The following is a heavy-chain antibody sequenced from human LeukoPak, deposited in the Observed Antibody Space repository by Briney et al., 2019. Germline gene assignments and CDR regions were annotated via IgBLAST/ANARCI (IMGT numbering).Heavy chain of an antibody. CDR1: GYTFTTYG. Sequence: ASVKVSCKAPGYTFTTYGINWLRQAPGQGLAWMGWISTYNSNTHYAQKLQGRVTMTTDAPTSTAYMELRSLRSDDTAVYYCARGIPPGHAFDIWGQGTMVTVSS. D-gene: IGHD2-2*02. V-gene: IGHV1-18*01. J-gene: IGHJ3*02. CDR2: ISTYNSNT. CDR3: ARGIPPGHAFDI.